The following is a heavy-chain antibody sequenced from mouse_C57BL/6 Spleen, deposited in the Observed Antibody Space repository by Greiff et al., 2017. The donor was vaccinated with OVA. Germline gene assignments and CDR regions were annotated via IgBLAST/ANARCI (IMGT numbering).Heavy chain of an antibody. D-gene: IGHD1-1*01. Sequence: VQLQQSGAELVKPGASVKISCKASGYAFSSYWMNWVKQRPGKGLEWIGQIYPGDGDTNYNGKFKGKATLTADKSSSTAYMQLSSLTSEDSAVYFCARGAVVNYFGCWGKGTTLTVSS. CDR3: ARGAVVNYFGC. CDR1: GYAFSSYW. V-gene: IGHV1-80*01. J-gene: IGHJ2*01. CDR2: IYPGDGDT.